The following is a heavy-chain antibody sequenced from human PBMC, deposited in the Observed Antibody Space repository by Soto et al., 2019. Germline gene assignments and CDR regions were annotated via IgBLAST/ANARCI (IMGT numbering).Heavy chain of an antibody. D-gene: IGHD6-13*01. J-gene: IGHJ4*02. CDR3: ARGNLRAAAGTWFDY. Sequence: NPSETLSLTCAVYGGSFSGYYWSWIRQPPGKGLEWIGEINHSGSTNYNPSLKSRVTISVDTSKNQFSLKLSSVTAADTAVYYCARGNLRAAAGTWFDYWGQGTLVTVSS. V-gene: IGHV4-34*01. CDR1: GGSFSGYY. CDR2: INHSGST.